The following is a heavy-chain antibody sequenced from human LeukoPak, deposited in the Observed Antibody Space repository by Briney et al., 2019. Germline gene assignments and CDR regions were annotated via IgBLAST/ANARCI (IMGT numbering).Heavy chain of an antibody. CDR2: INPSGGST. J-gene: IGHJ4*02. V-gene: IGHV1-46*01. CDR1: VYTFTIYY. CDR3: ARGADSSGYYSIFYFDY. D-gene: IGHD3-22*01. Sequence: GASVTVSFTPSVYTFTIYYMHWVRQAPGQGLEWMGIINPSGGSTSYAQKFQGRVTMTRDTSTSTVYMELSSLRSVTAADTAVYYCARGADSSGYYSIFYFDYWGQGTLVTVSS.